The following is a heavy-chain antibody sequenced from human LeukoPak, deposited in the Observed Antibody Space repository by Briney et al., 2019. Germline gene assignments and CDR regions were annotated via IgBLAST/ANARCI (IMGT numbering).Heavy chain of an antibody. Sequence: VASVKVSCKASGYTFTSYGISWVRQAPGQGLEWMGWISAYNGNTNYAQKLQGRVTMTTDTSTSTAYMELGSLRSDDTAVYYCARDLKDIVVVVAATHFDYWGQGTLVTVSS. V-gene: IGHV1-18*01. CDR3: ARDLKDIVVVVAATHFDY. CDR1: GYTFTSYG. CDR2: ISAYNGNT. J-gene: IGHJ4*02. D-gene: IGHD2-15*01.